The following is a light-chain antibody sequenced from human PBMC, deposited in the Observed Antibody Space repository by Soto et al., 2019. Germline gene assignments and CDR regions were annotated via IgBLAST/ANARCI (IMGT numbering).Light chain of an antibody. J-gene: IGKJ4*01. CDR2: TAS. CDR3: QQSFSSPLT. CDR1: QNIKKY. V-gene: IGKV1-39*01. Sequence: DIQMTQSPSALSASVGDRATITCRASQNIKKYLNWYRQKPGKAPDLLIYTASSLQVGFPSRFSGSGSGTDFTLTITSLQPEDSATYYCQQSFSSPLTFGGGTKVDIK.